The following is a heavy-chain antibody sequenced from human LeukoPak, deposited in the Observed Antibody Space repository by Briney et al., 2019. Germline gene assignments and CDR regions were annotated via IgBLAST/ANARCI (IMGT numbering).Heavy chain of an antibody. V-gene: IGHV1-18*01. CDR3: ARDHPKSNDYGDYEASDI. D-gene: IGHD4-17*01. CDR1: GYTFTSYG. Sequence: ASVKVSCKASGYTFTSYGISWVRQAPGQGLEWMGWISAYNGNTNYAQKLQGRVAMTTDTSTSTAYMELRSLRSDDTAVYYCARDHPKSNDYGDYEASDIWGQGTMVTVSS. CDR2: ISAYNGNT. J-gene: IGHJ3*02.